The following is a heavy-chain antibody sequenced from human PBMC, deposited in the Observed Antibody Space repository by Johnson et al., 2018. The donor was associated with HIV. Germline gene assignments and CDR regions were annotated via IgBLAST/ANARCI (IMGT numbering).Heavy chain of an antibody. Sequence: VPLVESGGGVVQPGRSLRLSCAASGFTFDSYAMHWVRQAPGKGLEWVSVISWNSGSIGYANSVKGRFTVSRDNSKNKLYLQMDSLRAEDTAVYYCAILGWGAFDIWGQGTMVTVSS. CDR3: AILGWGAFDI. D-gene: IGHD2-21*01. CDR2: ISWNSGSI. V-gene: IGHV3-9*01. J-gene: IGHJ3*02. CDR1: GFTFDSYA.